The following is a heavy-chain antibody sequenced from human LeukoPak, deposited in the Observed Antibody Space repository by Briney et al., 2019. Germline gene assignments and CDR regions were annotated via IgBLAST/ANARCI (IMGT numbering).Heavy chain of an antibody. CDR1: GFTFSSYA. V-gene: IGHV3-23*01. J-gene: IGHJ4*02. Sequence: QTGGSLRLSCAASGFTFSSYAMSWVRQAPGKGLEWVSAISGSGGSTYYADSVKGRFTISRDNSKNTLYLQMNSLRAEDTAVYYCARAGSSGAWYFDYWGQGTLVTVSS. CDR3: ARAGSSGAWYFDY. D-gene: IGHD3-22*01. CDR2: ISGSGGST.